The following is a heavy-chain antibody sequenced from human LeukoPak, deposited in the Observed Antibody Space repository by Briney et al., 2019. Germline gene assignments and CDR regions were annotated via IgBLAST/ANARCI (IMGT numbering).Heavy chain of an antibody. J-gene: IGHJ2*01. CDR3: ARDEGVDASGYYSYWYFDL. D-gene: IGHD3-22*01. Sequence: SETLSLTCTVSGGSISRYSWSWIRQPPGKGLEWIGYIYYSGSTNYNPSLKSRVTISVDTSKNQFSLKLSSVTAADTAVYYCARDEGVDASGYYSYWYFDLWGRGTLVTVSS. CDR2: IYYSGST. CDR1: GGSISRYS. V-gene: IGHV4-59*01.